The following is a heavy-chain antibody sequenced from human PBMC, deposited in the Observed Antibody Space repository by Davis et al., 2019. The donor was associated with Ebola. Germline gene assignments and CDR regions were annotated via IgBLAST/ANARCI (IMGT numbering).Heavy chain of an antibody. V-gene: IGHV3-21*01. CDR2: IGTTHDT. CDR1: GFIFSNCA. J-gene: IGHJ4*02. Sequence: GESLKISCAASGFIFSNCAMYWVRQAPGKGLEWVSIIGTTHDTYYADSVKGRFTISRDNAKNSLYLQMNSLRAEDTAVYYCASPPGHNGNWGQGTLVTVSS. D-gene: IGHD1-1*01. CDR3: ASPPGHNGN.